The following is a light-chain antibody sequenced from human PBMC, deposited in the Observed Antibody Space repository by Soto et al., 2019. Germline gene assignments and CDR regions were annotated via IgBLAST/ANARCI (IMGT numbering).Light chain of an antibody. Sequence: EIVLTQSPATLSLSPGERATLSCRASQSVSSSLAWYQQNPGQAPRLLIYDASNRATGIPARFSGSGSGTDFTLTISSLEPEDFAVYYCQQRRNWPKTFGQGTKLEIK. CDR3: QQRRNWPKT. CDR1: QSVSSS. CDR2: DAS. J-gene: IGKJ2*01. V-gene: IGKV3-11*01.